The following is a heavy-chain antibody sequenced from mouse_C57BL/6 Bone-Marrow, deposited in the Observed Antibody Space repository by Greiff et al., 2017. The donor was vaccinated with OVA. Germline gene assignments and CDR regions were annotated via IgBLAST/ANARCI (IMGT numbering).Heavy chain of an antibody. V-gene: IGHV1-59*01. D-gene: IGHD2-4*01. CDR1: GYTFTSYW. Sequence: QVQLQQPGAELVRPGTSVKLSCKASGYTFTSYWMHWVKQRPGQGLEWIGVIDPSDSYTNYTQKFKGKATLTVDTSSSTAYMQLSSLTSEDSAVYYCARSDYEGELDRGQGTTLTVSS. CDR2: IDPSDSYT. J-gene: IGHJ2*01. CDR3: ARSDYEGELD.